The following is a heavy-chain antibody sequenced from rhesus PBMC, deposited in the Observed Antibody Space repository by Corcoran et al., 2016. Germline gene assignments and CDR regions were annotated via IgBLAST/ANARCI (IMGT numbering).Heavy chain of an antibody. J-gene: IGHJ3*01. V-gene: IGHV4S7*01. Sequence: QVQLQESGPGVVKPSETLSLTCAVSGGSISGYYLWSWIRQPPEKGLEWIGYIYGGSGSPSYNPSLKSRVIISIDTSKNQFSLKLSSVTAADTAVYYCARALGDTWGAFDFWGQGLRVTVSS. CDR1: GGSISGYYL. CDR2: IYGGSGSP. D-gene: IGHD5-42*01. CDR3: ARALGDTWGAFDF.